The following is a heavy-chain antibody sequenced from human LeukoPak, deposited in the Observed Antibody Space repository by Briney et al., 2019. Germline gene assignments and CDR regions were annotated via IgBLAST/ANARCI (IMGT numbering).Heavy chain of an antibody. V-gene: IGHV3-23*01. D-gene: IGHD2-21*02. CDR3: AKGRLGVTNWFDP. Sequence: HPGGSLRLSCAASGFTFSSYAMDWVRQAPGKGLEWVSAISASGGSTYYADSVKGRFTISRDNSKSTLYLQMNSLRAEDTAVYYCAKGRLGVTNWFDPWGQGTLVTVSS. CDR2: ISASGGST. J-gene: IGHJ5*02. CDR1: GFTFSSYA.